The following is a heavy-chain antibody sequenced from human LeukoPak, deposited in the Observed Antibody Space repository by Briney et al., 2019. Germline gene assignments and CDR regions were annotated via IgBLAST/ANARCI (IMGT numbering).Heavy chain of an antibody. D-gene: IGHD1-26*01. J-gene: IGHJ4*02. Sequence: ASVKVSCKASGYTFTSYYMHWVRQAPGQGLEWMGIINPSGGSTSYAQKFQGRVTMTEDTSTDTAYMELSSLRSEDTAVYYCATAEVGATQLGYWGQGTLVTVSS. V-gene: IGHV1-46*01. CDR2: INPSGGST. CDR3: ATAEVGATQLGY. CDR1: GYTFTSYY.